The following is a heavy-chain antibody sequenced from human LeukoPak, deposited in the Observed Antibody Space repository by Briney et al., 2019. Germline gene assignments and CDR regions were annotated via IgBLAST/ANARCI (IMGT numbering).Heavy chain of an antibody. CDR1: EFTFSSCG. Sequence: PGRSLRLSCAASEFTFSSCGMHWVRQAPGKGLEWVALISSDGLNENYADSVKGRFTISRDNSKNTLYLQMNSLRAEDTAVYYCAKDIEVRHYFDYWGQGTLVTVSS. V-gene: IGHV3-30*18. J-gene: IGHJ4*02. D-gene: IGHD3-16*02. CDR3: AKDIEVRHYFDY. CDR2: ISSDGLNE.